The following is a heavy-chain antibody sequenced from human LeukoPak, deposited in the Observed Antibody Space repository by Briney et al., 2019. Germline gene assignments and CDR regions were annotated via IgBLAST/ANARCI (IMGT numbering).Heavy chain of an antibody. CDR1: GFTFSSYA. V-gene: IGHV3-23*01. D-gene: IGHD2-21*02. CDR3: AKGREVYGDSRFDY. J-gene: IGHJ4*02. Sequence: PGGSLRPSCAASGFTFSSYAMSWVRQAPGKGLEWVSSMSGGAGTTYYAASMKGRFTISRDNSKNTLYLQMNSLRAEDTAVYYCAKGREVYGDSRFDYWGQGTLVTASS. CDR2: MSGGAGTT.